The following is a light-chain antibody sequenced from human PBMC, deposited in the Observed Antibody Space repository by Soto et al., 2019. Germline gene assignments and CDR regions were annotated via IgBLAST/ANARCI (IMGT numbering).Light chain of an antibody. J-gene: IGKJ3*01. V-gene: IGKV1-33*01. CDR3: QQDDNLPLT. CDR2: DAS. Sequence: DIQMTQSPSSLSASVGDRVTITCQASQDISNYLNWYQQKPGKAPKLLIYDASTLETGVPSRFSGSGSGTDFTFTISSLQPEDIATYYCQQDDNLPLTFGPGTKVDIK. CDR1: QDISNY.